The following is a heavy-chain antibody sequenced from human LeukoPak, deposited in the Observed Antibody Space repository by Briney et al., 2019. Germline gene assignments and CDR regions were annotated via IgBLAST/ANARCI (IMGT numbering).Heavy chain of an antibody. CDR1: GASISSYY. J-gene: IGHJ5*02. D-gene: IGHD3-22*01. CDR3: ARDHYDSRGQFDP. Sequence: PSETLSLTCTVSGASISSYYWTWIRQPPGKGLEWIGYISYSGSTNYNPSLKSRITISVDTSKNQFSLKLSSVTAADTAVYYCARDHYDSRGQFDPWGQGTLVTVSS. CDR2: ISYSGST. V-gene: IGHV4-59*08.